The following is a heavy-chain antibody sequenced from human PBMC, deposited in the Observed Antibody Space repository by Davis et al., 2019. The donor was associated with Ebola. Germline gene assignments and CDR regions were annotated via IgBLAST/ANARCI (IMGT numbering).Heavy chain of an antibody. CDR2: ISGSGGST. V-gene: IGHV3-23*01. Sequence: GGSLRLSCAASGFTFSSYAMSWVRQAPGKGLEWVSAISGSGGSTYYADSVKGRFTISRDNSKNTLYLQMNSLRAEDTAVYYCARGDVVVVAAREAFDIWGQGTMVTVSS. CDR1: GFTFSSYA. J-gene: IGHJ3*02. CDR3: ARGDVVVVAAREAFDI. D-gene: IGHD2-15*01.